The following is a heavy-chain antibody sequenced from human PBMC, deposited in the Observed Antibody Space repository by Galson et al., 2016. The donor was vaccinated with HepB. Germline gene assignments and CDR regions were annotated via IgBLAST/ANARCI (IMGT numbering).Heavy chain of an antibody. CDR1: GGSITTGGHS. J-gene: IGHJ3*02. V-gene: IGHV4-30-2*01. CDR2: IYDSGSV. D-gene: IGHD2-15*01. CDR3: ASGVNFCSVDRCYWMDAFDI. Sequence: TLSLTCAVSGGSITTGGHSWSWIRQPPGQGLEWVGYIYDSGSVDYNPSLKSRVTISVDRSKNQFSLKLRSVTAADTAVYYCASGVNFCSVDRCYWMDAFDIWGHGTVVTVSS.